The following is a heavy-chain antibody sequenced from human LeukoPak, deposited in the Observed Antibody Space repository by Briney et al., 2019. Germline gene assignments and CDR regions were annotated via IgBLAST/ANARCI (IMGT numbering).Heavy chain of an antibody. J-gene: IGHJ4*02. D-gene: IGHD3-22*01. V-gene: IGHV3-66*01. CDR2: IYSGGST. CDR1: GFTFSSYA. Sequence: ESGGSLRLSCAASGFTFSSYAMHWVRQAPGKGLEWVSVIYSGGSTYYADSVKGRFTISRDNSKNTLYLQMNSLRAEDTAVYYCASRDSSGYYIVWGQGTLVTVSS. CDR3: ASRDSSGYYIV.